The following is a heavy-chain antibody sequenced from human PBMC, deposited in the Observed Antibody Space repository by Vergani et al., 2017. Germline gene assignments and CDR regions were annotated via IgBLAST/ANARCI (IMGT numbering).Heavy chain of an antibody. J-gene: IGHJ3*02. CDR2: IYPGDSDT. CDR1: GYSFTSYW. D-gene: IGHD3-22*01. Sequence: EVQLVQSGAEVKKPGESLKISCKGSGYSFTSYWIGWVRQMPGKGLEWMGIIYPGDSDTRYSPSFQGQVTTSADKSISTAYLQGSSLKASDTAMYYCARQTTYYYDSSCYYRGRADAFDIWGQGTMVTVSS. CDR3: ARQTTYYYDSSCYYRGRADAFDI. V-gene: IGHV5-51*01.